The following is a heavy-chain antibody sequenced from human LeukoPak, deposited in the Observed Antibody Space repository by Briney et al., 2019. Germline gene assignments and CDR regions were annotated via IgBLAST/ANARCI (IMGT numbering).Heavy chain of an antibody. CDR3: ARSSAVLWFGEHDHYYYYGMDV. J-gene: IGHJ6*02. CDR2: IYYSGST. V-gene: IGHV4-59*08. D-gene: IGHD3-10*01. Sequence: SETLSLTCTVSGGSISSYYWSWIRRPPGKGLEWIGYIYYSGSTNYNPSLKSRVTISVDTSKNQFSLKLSSVTAADTAVYYCARSSAVLWFGEHDHYYYYGMDVWGQGTTVTVSS. CDR1: GGSISSYY.